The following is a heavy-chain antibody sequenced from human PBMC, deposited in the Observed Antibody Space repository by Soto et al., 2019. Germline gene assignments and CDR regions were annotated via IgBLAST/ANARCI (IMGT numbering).Heavy chain of an antibody. D-gene: IGHD3-9*01. Sequence: ASVKVSCKASGGTFSSYAISWVRQAPGQGREWMGGIIPIFGTANYAQKFQGRVTITADESTSTAYMELSSLRSEDTAVYYCARDLKPPRDYDILTGSIYGMDVWGQGTTVTVSS. CDR3: ARDLKPPRDYDILTGSIYGMDV. CDR1: GGTFSSYA. V-gene: IGHV1-69*13. J-gene: IGHJ6*02. CDR2: IIPIFGTA.